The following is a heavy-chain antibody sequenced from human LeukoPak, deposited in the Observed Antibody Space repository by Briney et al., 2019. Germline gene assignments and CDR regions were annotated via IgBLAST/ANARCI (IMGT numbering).Heavy chain of an antibody. J-gene: IGHJ5*02. CDR3: AREATVVRGNTIDP. Sequence: GSLRLSCAASGFTFSTYWMGWVRQAPGKGLEWVAKIKPDGSEKDHVDSVKGRFTISRDNAKNSLYLQLNSLRAEDTAVYYCAREATVVRGNTIDPWGQGTLVTVSS. CDR1: GFTFSTYW. V-gene: IGHV3-7*01. CDR2: IKPDGSEK. D-gene: IGHD3-10*01.